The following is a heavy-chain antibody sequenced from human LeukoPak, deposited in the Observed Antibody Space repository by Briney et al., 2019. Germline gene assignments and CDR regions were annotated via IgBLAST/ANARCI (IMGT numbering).Heavy chain of an antibody. CDR1: GGSISSSSYY. D-gene: IGHD6-25*01. Sequence: SSETLSLTCTVSGGSISSSSYYWGWIRQPPGKGLEWIGSIYYSGSTYYNPSLKSRVTISVDTSKNQFSLKLNSVSAADTAVYYCARRSAAGIAANWGQGTLVTVSS. V-gene: IGHV4-39*01. CDR2: IYYSGST. J-gene: IGHJ4*02. CDR3: ARRSAAGIAAN.